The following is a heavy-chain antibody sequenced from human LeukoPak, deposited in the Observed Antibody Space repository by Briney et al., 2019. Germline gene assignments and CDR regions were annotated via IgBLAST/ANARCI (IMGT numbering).Heavy chain of an antibody. D-gene: IGHD1-14*01. V-gene: IGHV1-2*02. CDR3: ATDLKEETHLVPPLLGY. J-gene: IGHJ4*02. Sequence: ASVKVSCKASGYTFTGYYMHWVRQAPGQGLEWMGWINPNSGGTNYAQKFQGRVTMTRDTSISTAYMELSRLRSDDTAVYYCATDLKEETHLVPPLLGYWGQGTLVTVSS. CDR1: GYTFTGYY. CDR2: INPNSGGT.